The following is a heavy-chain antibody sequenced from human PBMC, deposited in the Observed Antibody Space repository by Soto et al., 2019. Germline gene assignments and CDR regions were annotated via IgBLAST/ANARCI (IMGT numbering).Heavy chain of an antibody. V-gene: IGHV4-30-4*08. Sequence: QVQLPESGPGLVKPSQTLSLTCTVSGGSISSGDYSRRWIRQPPGKGLAWIGYIYYSGSTFYNPSRKNRGTSSLDTAKIQFALRLSSVTAADTAVYYCVREGGDNWCDPWGQGTLVTVSS. CDR1: GGSISSGDYS. CDR2: IYYSGST. CDR3: VREGGDNWCDP. J-gene: IGHJ5*02. D-gene: IGHD3-16*01.